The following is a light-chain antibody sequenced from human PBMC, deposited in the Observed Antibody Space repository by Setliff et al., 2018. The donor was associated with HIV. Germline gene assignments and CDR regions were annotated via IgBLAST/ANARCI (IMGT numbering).Light chain of an antibody. V-gene: IGKV3-20*01. CDR3: QQYGNSKT. CDR2: DAS. J-gene: IGKJ1*01. Sequence: EIVLTQTPGTLSLFPGESATLSCRASESVSLAQLAWYQQRPGQAPKLHMYDASKRATGIPDRFSGSGSGTDFILTISRLEPEDFAVYYCQQYGNSKTFGQGTKVDIK. CDR1: ESVSLAQ.